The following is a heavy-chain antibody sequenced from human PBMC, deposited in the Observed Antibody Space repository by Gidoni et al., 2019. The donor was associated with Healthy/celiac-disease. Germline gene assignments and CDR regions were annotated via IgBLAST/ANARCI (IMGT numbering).Heavy chain of an antibody. Sequence: QVQLQESGPGLVKPSENLSLTCTVSGGSISSYYWSWIRQPPGKGLEWIGYIYYSVSTNYNPSRKSRVTRSVDTSKNQFSLKLSSVTAADTAVYYCARGITIFGVVMTDWGQGTLVTVSS. D-gene: IGHD3-3*01. V-gene: IGHV4-59*01. CDR2: IYYSVST. CDR3: ARGITIFGVVMTD. CDR1: GGSISSYY. J-gene: IGHJ4*02.